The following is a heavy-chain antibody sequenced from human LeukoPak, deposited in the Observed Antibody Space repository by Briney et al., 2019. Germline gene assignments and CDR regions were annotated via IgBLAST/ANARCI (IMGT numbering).Heavy chain of an antibody. CDR2: IYYSGST. D-gene: IGHD3-16*02. Sequence: SETLSLTCTVSGGSISSSSYYWGWIRQPPGKGLEWIGSIYYSGSTYYNPSLKSRVTISVDTSKNQFSLKLSSVTAADTAVYYCASYVWGSYRYRSGVYWGQGTLVTVSS. CDR1: GGSISSSSYY. J-gene: IGHJ4*02. CDR3: ASYVWGSYRYRSGVY. V-gene: IGHV4-39*07.